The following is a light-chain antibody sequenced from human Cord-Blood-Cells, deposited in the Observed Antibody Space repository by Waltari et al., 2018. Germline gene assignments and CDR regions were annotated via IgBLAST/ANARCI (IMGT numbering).Light chain of an antibody. Sequence: EIVLTQSPATLSVSAGERPPSSCRASQSVSINLPWYQQKPGQAPRLLIYGPSTMATSIPARFSGSGSGTEFTLTISSLQSEDFAVYYCQQYNNWPWTFGQGTKVEIK. V-gene: IGKV3-15*01. J-gene: IGKJ1*01. CDR3: QQYNNWPWT. CDR1: QSVSIN. CDR2: GPS.